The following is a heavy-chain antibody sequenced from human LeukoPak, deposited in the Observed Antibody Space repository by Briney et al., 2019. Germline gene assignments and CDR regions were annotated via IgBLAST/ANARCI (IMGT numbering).Heavy chain of an antibody. CDR2: ISSSGSTI. D-gene: IGHD3-9*01. CDR1: GFTFSDYY. Sequence: GGSLRLSCAASGFTFSDYYMSWIRQAPGKGLEWVSYISSSGSTIYYADSVKGRFTISRDNAKNSLSLQMNSLRAEDTAVYYCTPYDILTGSPGGAWGQGTLVTVSS. CDR3: TPYDILTGSPGGA. J-gene: IGHJ4*02. V-gene: IGHV3-11*01.